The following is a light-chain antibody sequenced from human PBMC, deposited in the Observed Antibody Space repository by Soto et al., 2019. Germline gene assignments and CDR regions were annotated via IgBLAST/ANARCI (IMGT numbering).Light chain of an antibody. V-gene: IGLV2-8*01. CDR2: EVS. CDR3: SSYAGRNSVV. J-gene: IGLJ2*01. Sequence: QSVLTQPPSASGSPGQSVTISCTGTSSDVGGYNYVSWYQQHPGKAPKLMIYEVSKRPSGVSDRFSGSKSGNTASLTVSGLQAEDEADYYCSSYAGRNSVVFGGGTKLTVL. CDR1: SSDVGGYNY.